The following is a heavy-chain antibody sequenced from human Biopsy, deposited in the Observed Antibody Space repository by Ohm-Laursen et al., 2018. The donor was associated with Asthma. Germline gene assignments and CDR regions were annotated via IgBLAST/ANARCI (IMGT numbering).Heavy chain of an antibody. D-gene: IGHD3-9*01. CDR3: ARTYYDFLTGQVKDVFGV. J-gene: IGHJ3*01. V-gene: IGHV1-3*04. Sequence: ASVKVSRKASGYNFISFAIHWVRQAPGQRLEWTGWVNTGNGDTKYSQKFQGRVTITRDTSASTAYMELRSLRSEDTATYYCARTYYDFLTGQVKDVFGVWGQGTMVTVSS. CDR1: GYNFISFA. CDR2: VNTGNGDT.